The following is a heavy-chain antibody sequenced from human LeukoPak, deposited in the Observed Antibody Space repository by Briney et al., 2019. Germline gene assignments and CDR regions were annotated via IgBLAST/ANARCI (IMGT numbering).Heavy chain of an antibody. V-gene: IGHV1-18*01. CDR2: ISAKNGNT. CDR1: RYTLTSYG. Sequence: GASVKVSCKASRYTLTSYGISWVRQAPGQGLEWMGWISAKNGNTNYAQKVQGRVTMTTDTSTCTAYMELRSLRSDDTAVYYCARDTEWEKNPDYFDYWGQGTLVTVSS. CDR3: ARDTEWEKNPDYFDY. J-gene: IGHJ4*02. D-gene: IGHD1-26*01.